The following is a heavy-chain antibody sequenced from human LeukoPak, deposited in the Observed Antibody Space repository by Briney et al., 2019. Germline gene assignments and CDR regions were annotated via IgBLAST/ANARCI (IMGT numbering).Heavy chain of an antibody. D-gene: IGHD1-26*01. CDR3: ASGAPLYSGSYRGHFDY. J-gene: IGHJ4*02. CDR1: GFTFSSYG. V-gene: IGHV3-30*02. CDR2: IRYDGSNK. Sequence: GGSLRLSCAASGFTFSSYGMHWIRQAPGKGLEWVAFIRYDGSNKYYADSVKGRFTISRDNSKNTLYLQMNSLRAEDTAVYYCASGAPLYSGSYRGHFDYWGRGTLVTVSS.